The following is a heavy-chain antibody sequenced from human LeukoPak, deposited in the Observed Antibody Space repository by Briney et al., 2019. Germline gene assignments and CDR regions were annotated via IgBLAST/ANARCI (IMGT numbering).Heavy chain of an antibody. CDR3: AGITMVRGVIFDY. Sequence: PGGSLRLSCAASGFTFSSYSMTWVRQAPGKGLEWVSSISSSSSYIYYADSVKGRFTISRDNAKNSLYLQMNSLRAEDTAVYYCAGITMVRGVIFDYWGQGTLVTVSS. CDR1: GFTFSSYS. V-gene: IGHV3-21*01. CDR2: ISSSSSYI. D-gene: IGHD3-10*01. J-gene: IGHJ4*02.